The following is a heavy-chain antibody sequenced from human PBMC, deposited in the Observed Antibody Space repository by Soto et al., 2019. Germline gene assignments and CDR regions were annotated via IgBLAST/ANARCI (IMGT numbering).Heavy chain of an antibody. CDR2: IYYSGST. J-gene: IGHJ5*02. Sequence: SETLSLTCTVSGGSISSGGYYWSWIRQHPGKGLEWIGYIYYSGSTYYNPSLKSRVTIPVDTSKNQFSLKLSSVTAADTAVYYCANFLAVDGTRDYNWLDPWGQGTLVTVSS. D-gene: IGHD6-19*01. V-gene: IGHV4-31*03. CDR3: ANFLAVDGTRDYNWLDP. CDR1: GGSISSGGYY.